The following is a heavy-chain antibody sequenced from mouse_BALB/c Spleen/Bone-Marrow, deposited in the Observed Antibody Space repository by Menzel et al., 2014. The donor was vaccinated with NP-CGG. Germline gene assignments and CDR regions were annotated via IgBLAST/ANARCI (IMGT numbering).Heavy chain of an antibody. CDR3: ARESYGNWFAY. Sequence: VQLQQSGAELARPGASVKMSCKASGYTFTSYTMHWVKQRPGQGLEWIGYINPSSGYTNYNQKFKDKATLTADKSSSTAYMQLSGLTSEDSAVYYCARESYGNWFAYWGQGTLVTVSA. J-gene: IGHJ3*01. V-gene: IGHV1-4*01. D-gene: IGHD2-1*01. CDR2: INPSSGYT. CDR1: GYTFTSYT.